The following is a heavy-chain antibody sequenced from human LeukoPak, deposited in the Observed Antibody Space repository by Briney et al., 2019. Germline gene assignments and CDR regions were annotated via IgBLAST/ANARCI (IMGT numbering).Heavy chain of an antibody. V-gene: IGHV4-59*01. CDR1: GGSISSYY. Sequence: SETLSLTCTVSGGSISSYYWSWIRQPPGKGLEWIGDIYYSGSTNYNPSLKSRVTISVDTSKNQFSLKLSSVTAADTAVYYCARDAVYSSSWYYGMDVWGQGTTVTVSS. CDR2: IYYSGST. D-gene: IGHD6-13*01. CDR3: ARDAVYSSSWYYGMDV. J-gene: IGHJ6*02.